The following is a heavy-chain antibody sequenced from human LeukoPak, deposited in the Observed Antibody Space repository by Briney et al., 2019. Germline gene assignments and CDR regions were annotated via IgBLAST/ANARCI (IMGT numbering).Heavy chain of an antibody. J-gene: IGHJ6*03. CDR2: INSDGSST. V-gene: IGHV3-74*01. Sequence: GGSLRLSCAASGFTFSSYWMHWVRQTPGKGLVWVSRINSDGSSTSYADSVKGRFTISRDNAKNTLYLQMNSLRAEDTAVYYCAKVTVTNYYYYYMDVWGKGTTVTISS. CDR1: GFTFSSYW. CDR3: AKVTVTNYYYYYMDV. D-gene: IGHD4-11*01.